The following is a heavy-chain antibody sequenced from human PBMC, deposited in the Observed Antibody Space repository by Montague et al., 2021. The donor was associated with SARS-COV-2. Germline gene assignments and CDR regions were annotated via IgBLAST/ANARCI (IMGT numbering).Heavy chain of an antibody. CDR3: ARVPDYYDSSGYYFDAFDI. CDR1: GGSFSGYY. V-gene: IGHV4-34*01. D-gene: IGHD3-22*01. J-gene: IGHJ3*02. Sequence: SETLSLTCAVYGGSFSGYYWSWIRQPPGKGLEWIGEINHRGSINYNPSXXSRVTISVDTSKNQFSLKLSYVTAADTAVYYCARVPDYYDSSGYYFDAFDIWGQGTMVTVSS. CDR2: INHRGSI.